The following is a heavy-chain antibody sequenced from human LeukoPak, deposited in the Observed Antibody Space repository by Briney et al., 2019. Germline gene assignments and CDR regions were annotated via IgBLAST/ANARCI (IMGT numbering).Heavy chain of an antibody. CDR3: AKAGGRDYDILTSEDY. V-gene: IGHV3-66*01. D-gene: IGHD3-9*01. CDR1: GFTVSSNY. Sequence: PGGSLRLSCAASGFTVSSNYMSWVRQAPGKGLEWVSVIYSGGSTYYADSVKGRFTISRDNSKNTLYLQMNSLRAEDTAVYYCAKAGGRDYDILTSEDYWGQGTLVTVSS. J-gene: IGHJ4*02. CDR2: IYSGGST.